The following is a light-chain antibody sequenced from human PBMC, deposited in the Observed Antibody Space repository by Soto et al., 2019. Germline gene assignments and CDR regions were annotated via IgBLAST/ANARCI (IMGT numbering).Light chain of an antibody. J-gene: IGKJ5*01. V-gene: IGKV3-20*01. CDR2: AAS. CDR3: QQYGYSPIT. Sequence: EIVLTQSTATLSLSPGKRATLSCRAGQSVSSNYLAWYQQKPGQAPRILIYAASSRDTGIPDRFSGSGSGTDCTLTIDGLEPEDVSVDYCQQYGYSPITFGQGTRLDIK. CDR1: QSVSSNY.